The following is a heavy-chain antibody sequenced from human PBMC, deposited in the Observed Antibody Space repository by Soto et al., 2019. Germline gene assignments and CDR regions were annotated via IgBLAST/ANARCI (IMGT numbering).Heavy chain of an antibody. D-gene: IGHD2-15*01. CDR2: MNPNSGET. CDR1: GYTFTDYD. V-gene: IGHV1-8*01. J-gene: IGHJ5*02. CDR3: ARVAVAARPRWYNWFDP. Sequence: SVKVSCKTSGYTFTDYDINWVRQATGQGLEWIGWMNPNSGETGYAQKFQGRVTMTRSASLSTAYLELSSLRSEDTAVYYCARVAVAARPRWYNWFDPWGQGTLVTVSS.